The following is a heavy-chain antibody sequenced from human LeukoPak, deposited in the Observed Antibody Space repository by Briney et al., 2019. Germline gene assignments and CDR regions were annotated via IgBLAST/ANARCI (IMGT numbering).Heavy chain of an antibody. V-gene: IGHV3-30-3*01. CDR2: ISYDGSNK. CDR3: ARGIAATNYMDV. CDR1: GFTFSSYT. Sequence: PGGSLRLSCAASGFTFSSYTMHWVRQAPGKGLEWVAVISYDGSNKYYADSVKGRFTISRDNSKSTLFLQMNSPSAEDTAVYYCARGIAATNYMDVWGEGTTVTVSS. J-gene: IGHJ6*03. D-gene: IGHD6-13*01.